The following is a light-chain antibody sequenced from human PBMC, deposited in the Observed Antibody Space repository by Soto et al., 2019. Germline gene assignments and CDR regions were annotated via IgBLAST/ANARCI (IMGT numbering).Light chain of an antibody. CDR2: DNN. J-gene: IGLJ1*01. V-gene: IGLV1-40*01. CDR3: QSYDSSLSALHV. Sequence: QSVLTQPPSVSGAPGQRVTISCTGSSSNIGAGYDVHWYQQFPGTAPKLLIYDNNNRPSGVPDRFSASKSGTSASLAITGLQAEDEADYYCQSYDSSLSALHVFGTGTKVTVL. CDR1: SSNIGAGYD.